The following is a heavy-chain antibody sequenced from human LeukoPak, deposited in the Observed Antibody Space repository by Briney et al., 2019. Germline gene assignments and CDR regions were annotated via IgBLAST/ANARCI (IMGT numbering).Heavy chain of an antibody. V-gene: IGHV3-23*01. CDR3: AKVSSSGHGYFFDY. Sequence: GGSLRLSCAASGFTVSSNYMSWVRQAPGKGLEWVSAISGSGGSTYYADSVKGRFTISRDNSKNTLYLQMNSLRAEDTAVYYCAKVSSSGHGYFFDYWGQGTLVTVSS. D-gene: IGHD6-13*01. J-gene: IGHJ4*02. CDR1: GFTVSSNY. CDR2: ISGSGGST.